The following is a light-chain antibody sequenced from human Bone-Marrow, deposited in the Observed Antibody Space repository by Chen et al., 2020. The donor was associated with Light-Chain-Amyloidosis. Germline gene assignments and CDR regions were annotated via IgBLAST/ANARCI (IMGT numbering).Light chain of an antibody. CDR3: QSSDSSPSGFYV. CDR2: HNS. V-gene: IGLV1-40*01. CDR1: SSNIRTGYD. Sequence: QSVLTQPPSVSGAPGQRVTISCTGSSSNIRTGYDVHWYQQLPGTAPKLLIYHNSNRPSGVPYRFAGSKSGTSASLAITGLQAEDEADYYCQSSDSSPSGFYVFGTGTTVTVL. J-gene: IGLJ1*01.